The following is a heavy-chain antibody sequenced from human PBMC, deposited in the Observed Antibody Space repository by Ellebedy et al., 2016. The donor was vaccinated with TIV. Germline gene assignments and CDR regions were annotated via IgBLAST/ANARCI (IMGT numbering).Heavy chain of an antibody. J-gene: IGHJ6*04. D-gene: IGHD5-12*01. CDR2: LFSTGAT. CDR3: AKVHVDMVVTIVRRATSYQMDV. V-gene: IGHV4-4*08. CDR1: GGSISDYY. Sequence: GSLRLSCTVSGGSISDYYWTWIRQPPGKGLEWIGYLFSTGATKSTPSLMSRATISGDTSKIQLSLKLTSVTAKDTAVYYCAKVHVDMVVTIVRRATSYQMDVWGKGTAVTVSS.